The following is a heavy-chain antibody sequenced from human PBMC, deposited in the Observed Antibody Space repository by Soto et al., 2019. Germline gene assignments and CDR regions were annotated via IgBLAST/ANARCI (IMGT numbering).Heavy chain of an antibody. J-gene: IGHJ4*02. V-gene: IGHV3-64*04. CDR2: ITSHGHIA. CDR1: GFTFSNYD. CDR3: AKDRYYDSSGYQNYFFDY. Sequence: PGGSLRLSCSASGFTFSNYDMVWVRQAPGKGLEYISAITSHGHIAYYADSVKGRFTISRDNSKNTLYLQMNSLRAEDTAVYYCAKDRYYDSSGYQNYFFDYWGQGTLVTVSS. D-gene: IGHD3-22*01.